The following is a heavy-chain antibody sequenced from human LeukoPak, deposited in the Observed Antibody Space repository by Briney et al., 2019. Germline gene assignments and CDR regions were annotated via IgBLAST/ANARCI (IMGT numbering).Heavy chain of an antibody. Sequence: ASVKLSCKASGYTFTSYYMHWVRQPPAQGLEWMGMINTSGGSTSYEQKVQGRVSMIRATATTTVYMQLSRMRSEETAVYYCEKCGLYGSGSYAFDYWGQGTLVTVSS. V-gene: IGHV1-46*01. J-gene: IGHJ4*02. CDR3: EKCGLYGSGSYAFDY. CDR1: GYTFTSYY. D-gene: IGHD3-10*01. CDR2: INTSGGST.